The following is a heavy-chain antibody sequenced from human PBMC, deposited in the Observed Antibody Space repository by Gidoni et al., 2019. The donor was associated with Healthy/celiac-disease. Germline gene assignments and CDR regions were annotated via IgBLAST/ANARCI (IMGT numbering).Heavy chain of an antibody. CDR1: GFTFGDYA. CDR3: TSSSSSPILYDY. D-gene: IGHD6-6*01. Sequence: EVQLVESGGGLVQPGRSLRLSCTAAGFTFGDYAMSWVRQAPGKGLEWVGFIRSKAYGGTTEYAASVKGRFTISRDDSKSIAYLQMNSLKTEDTAVYYCTSSSSSPILYDYWGQGTLVTVSS. J-gene: IGHJ4*02. V-gene: IGHV3-49*04. CDR2: IRSKAYGGTT.